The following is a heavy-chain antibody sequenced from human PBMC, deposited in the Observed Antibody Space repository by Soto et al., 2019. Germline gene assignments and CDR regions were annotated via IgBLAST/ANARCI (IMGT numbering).Heavy chain of an antibody. CDR1: GFTFSSYA. D-gene: IGHD6-19*01. J-gene: IGHJ5*02. CDR2: ISYDGSNK. V-gene: IGHV3-30-3*01. CDR3: ARDPPSYSSGWYGWFDP. Sequence: PVGSLRLSCAASGFTFSSYAMHWVRQAPGKGLEWVAVISYDGSNKYYADSVKGRFTISRDNSKNTLYLQMNSLRAEDTAVYYCARDPPSYSSGWYGWFDPWGQGTLVTVSS.